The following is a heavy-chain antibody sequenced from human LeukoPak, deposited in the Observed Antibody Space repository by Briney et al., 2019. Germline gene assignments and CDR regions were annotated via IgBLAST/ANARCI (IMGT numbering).Heavy chain of an antibody. J-gene: IGHJ5*02. CDR1: GYTFISNY. D-gene: IGHD3-22*01. CDR2: INPAGGST. V-gene: IGHV1-46*01. CDR3: AREFTYSFDSSGYSLGLDH. Sequence: GASVKASCKASGYTFISNYIHWVRQAPGQGLEWMGIINPAGGSTSYAQKFQGRVTMTRDTSTSTVFMELSSLTSEDTAEYYCAREFTYSFDSSGYSLGLDHWGQGTLVTVSS.